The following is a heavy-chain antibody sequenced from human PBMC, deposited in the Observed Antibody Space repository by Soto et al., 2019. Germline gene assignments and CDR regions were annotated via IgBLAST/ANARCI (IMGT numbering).Heavy chain of an antibody. CDR3: ARPYYYGSGSYYFDY. D-gene: IGHD3-10*01. V-gene: IGHV4-39*01. Sequence: SETLSLTCTVSGVSISSSSYYWVWIRQPPGKGLEWIGSIYYSGSTYYNPSLKSRVTISVDTSKNQFSLKLSSVTAADTAVYYCARPYYYGSGSYYFDYWGQGTLVTVSS. CDR1: GVSISSSSYY. CDR2: IYYSGST. J-gene: IGHJ4*02.